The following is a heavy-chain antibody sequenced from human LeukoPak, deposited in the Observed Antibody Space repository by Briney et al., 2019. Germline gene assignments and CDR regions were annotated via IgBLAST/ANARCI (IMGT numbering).Heavy chain of an antibody. CDR2: IYHTGST. CDR1: GGSICGDY. D-gene: IGHD6-13*01. Sequence: SETLSLTCTVSGGSICGDYWSWIRQPPGKGLEWIGYIYHTGSTNYNPSLKSRVTISVDTSKSPFSLKPSSVTAADTAVYYCARETSNSWSSWFYPWGQGTLVTVSS. J-gene: IGHJ5*02. CDR3: ARETSNSWSSWFYP. V-gene: IGHV4-59*08.